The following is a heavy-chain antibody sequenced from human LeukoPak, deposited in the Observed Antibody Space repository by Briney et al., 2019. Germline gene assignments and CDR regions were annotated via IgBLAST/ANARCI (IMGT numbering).Heavy chain of an antibody. D-gene: IGHD3-10*01. CDR1: GYTFTGNY. CDR2: INPNSGGT. V-gene: IGHV1-2*02. CDR3: ARAGKIMITMVRGALASSDGFDI. Sequence: ASVKVSCKASGYTFTGNYMHWVRQAPGQGLEGMGWINPNSGGTNYAQKFQGRVTMTRDTSIGTAYMELNRLRSDDTAVYYCARAGKIMITMVRGALASSDGFDIWGQGKMVTVSS. J-gene: IGHJ3*02.